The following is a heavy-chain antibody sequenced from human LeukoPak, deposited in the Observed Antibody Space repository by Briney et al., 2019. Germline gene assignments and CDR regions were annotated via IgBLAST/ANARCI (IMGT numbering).Heavy chain of an antibody. CDR2: IYYSGST. Sequence: SETLSLTCTVSGGSISSYYWSWIRQPPGEGLEWIGYIYYSGSTNYNPSLKSRVTISVDTSKNQFSLKLSSVTAADTAVYYCARELEIDAFDIWGQGTMVTVSS. V-gene: IGHV4-59*01. CDR3: ARELEIDAFDI. D-gene: IGHD1-1*01. J-gene: IGHJ3*02. CDR1: GGSISSYY.